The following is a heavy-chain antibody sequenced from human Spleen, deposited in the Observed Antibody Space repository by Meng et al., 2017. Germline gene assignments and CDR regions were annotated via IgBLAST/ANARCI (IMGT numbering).Heavy chain of an antibody. D-gene: IGHD6-19*01. Sequence: QVQLQQWGAGLLKPSETLSLTCAVSGGSFNNYFWTWIRQPPGQGLEWIGEINHSGTANYNPSLKGRVTISMDKPMKQFSLKLSSVTAEDTAVYYCVRSSGWVRTGFDPWGQGTLVTVSS. J-gene: IGHJ5*02. V-gene: IGHV4-34*01. CDR2: INHSGTA. CDR3: VRSSGWVRTGFDP. CDR1: GGSFNNYF.